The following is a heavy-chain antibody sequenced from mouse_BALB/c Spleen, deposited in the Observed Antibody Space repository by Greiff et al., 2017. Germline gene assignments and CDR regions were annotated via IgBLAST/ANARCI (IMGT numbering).Heavy chain of an antibody. CDR2: ISYSGST. J-gene: IGHJ4*01. CDR1: GYSITSDYA. V-gene: IGHV3-2*02. CDR3: ARRGGNWGYAMDY. D-gene: IGHD2-1*01. Sequence: EVMLVESGPGLVKPSQSLSLTCTVTGYSITSDYAWNWIRQFPGNKLEWMGYISYSGSTSYNPSLKSRISITRDTSKNQFFLQLNSVTTEDTATYYCARRGGNWGYAMDYWGQGTSVTVSS.